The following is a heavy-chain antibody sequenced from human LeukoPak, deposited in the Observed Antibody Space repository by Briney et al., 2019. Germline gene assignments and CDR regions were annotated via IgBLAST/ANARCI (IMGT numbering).Heavy chain of an antibody. V-gene: IGHV4-34*01. Sequence: SETLSLTCAVYGGSFSGYYWRWIRQPPGKGLEWIGEINHSGSTNYNPSLKSRVTISVDTSKNQFSLKLSSVTAADTAVYYCARGRGFWSGYYTRNWFDPWGQGTLVTVSS. J-gene: IGHJ5*02. CDR2: INHSGST. CDR3: ARGRGFWSGYYTRNWFDP. CDR1: GGSFSGYY. D-gene: IGHD3-3*01.